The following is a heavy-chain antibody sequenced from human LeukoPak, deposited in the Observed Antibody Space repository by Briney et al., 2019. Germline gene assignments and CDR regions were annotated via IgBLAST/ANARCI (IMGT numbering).Heavy chain of an antibody. J-gene: IGHJ4*02. CDR2: MYYSGST. Sequence: SETLSLTCTVSGGSISSYYWGWIRQPPGRGLEGIGTMYYSGSTYYNPSLKSRVTISVDTSKKQFSLKLTSVTAADTAVYYCARLPFSRDGYNYVDFWGQGTLVTVSS. CDR3: ARLPFSRDGYNYVDF. CDR1: GGSISSYY. D-gene: IGHD5-24*01. V-gene: IGHV4-39*01.